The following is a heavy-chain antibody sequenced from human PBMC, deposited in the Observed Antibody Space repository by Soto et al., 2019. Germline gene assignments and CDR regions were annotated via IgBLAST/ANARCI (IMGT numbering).Heavy chain of an antibody. J-gene: IGHJ4*02. CDR1: GGTFSSYT. V-gene: IGHV1-69*08. CDR2: IIPILGIA. CDR3: AKDYGGKDGDY. Sequence: QVQLVQSGAEVKERGSSVKVSCKASGGTFSSYTISWVRQAPGQGLEWMGRIIPILGIANYAQKFQGRVTITADKSTSTAYMELSSLRSEDTAVYYCAKDYGGKDGDYWGQGTLVTVSS. D-gene: IGHD4-17*01.